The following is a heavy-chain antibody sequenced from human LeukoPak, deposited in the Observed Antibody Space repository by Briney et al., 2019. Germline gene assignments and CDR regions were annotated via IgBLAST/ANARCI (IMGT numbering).Heavy chain of an antibody. CDR3: ARDSGRQARADV. J-gene: IGHJ6*04. D-gene: IGHD3-10*01. V-gene: IGHV4-31*03. Sequence: PSETLSLTCTVSGGSISSGGYYWNWIRQHPGKGLEWIGYIYYSGSTYYNPSLKSRVTISVDTSKNQFSLKLSSVTAADTAVYYCARDSGRQARADVGGKGTTVTVSS. CDR1: GGSISSGGYY. CDR2: IYYSGST.